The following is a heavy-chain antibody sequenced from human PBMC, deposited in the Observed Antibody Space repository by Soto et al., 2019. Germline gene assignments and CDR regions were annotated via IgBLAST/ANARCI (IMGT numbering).Heavy chain of an antibody. CDR2: ISYDGSNK. V-gene: IGHV3-30*03. Sequence: GGSLRPSCAASGFTFSSYGMHWVRQAPGKGLEWVAVISYDGSNKYYADSVKGRFTISRDNSKNTLYLQMNSLRAEDTAVYYCARDDSGYPSYFHYWGQGTLVTVSA. CDR1: GFTFSSYG. CDR3: ARDDSGYPSYFHY. J-gene: IGHJ4*02. D-gene: IGHD3-16*02.